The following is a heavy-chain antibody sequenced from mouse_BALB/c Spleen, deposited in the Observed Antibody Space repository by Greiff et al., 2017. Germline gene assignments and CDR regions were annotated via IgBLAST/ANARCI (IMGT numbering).Heavy chain of an antibody. Sequence: DVMLVESGGGLVQPGGSLKLSCAASGFTFSSYGMSWVRQTPDKRLELVATINSNGGSTYYPDSVKGRFTISRDNAKNTLYLQMSSLKSEDTAMYYCAQGAMDYWGQGTSVTVSS. CDR3: AQGAMDY. CDR2: INSNGGST. V-gene: IGHV5-6-3*01. CDR1: GFTFSSYG. J-gene: IGHJ4*01.